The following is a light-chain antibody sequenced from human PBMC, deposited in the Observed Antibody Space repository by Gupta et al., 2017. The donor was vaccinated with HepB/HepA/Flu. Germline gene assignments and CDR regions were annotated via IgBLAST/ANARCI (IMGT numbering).Light chain of an antibody. V-gene: IGLV2-11*01. CDR3: CSYAGTYVYV. CDR1: SSDVGSDNH. J-gene: IGLJ1*01. Sequence: QSALTQPRSVSGSPGQSVTISCTGTSSDVGSDNHVSGYQQHPGKAPKLMIFDVTKRPSGVPDRFSGSKSDNTASLTISGLQAEDEADYFCCSYAGTYVYVFGTGTKVTVL. CDR2: DVT.